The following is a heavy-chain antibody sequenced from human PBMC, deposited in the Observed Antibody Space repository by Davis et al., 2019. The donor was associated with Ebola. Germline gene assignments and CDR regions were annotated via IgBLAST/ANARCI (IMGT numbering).Heavy chain of an antibody. CDR2: INHTETT. D-gene: IGHD6-25*01. CDR3: ARKGFGGSADY. Sequence: SETLSLTCAVYGGSFSGYYWSWIRQPPGKGLEWIGEINHTETTTYNPSLKSRVTVSVDKSKNQFSLKLISAAAADTAVYFCARKGFGGSADYWGQGILVTVSS. V-gene: IGHV4-34*01. J-gene: IGHJ4*02. CDR1: GGSFSGYY.